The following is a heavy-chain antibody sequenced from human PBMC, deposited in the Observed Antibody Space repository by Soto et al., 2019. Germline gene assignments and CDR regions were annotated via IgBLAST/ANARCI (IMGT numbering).Heavy chain of an antibody. CDR3: AKATVTTVIALDY. V-gene: IGHV3-9*01. J-gene: IGHJ4*02. CDR1: GFTFDDYA. CDR2: ISWNGGSI. Sequence: EVQLVESGGGLVQPGRSLRLSCAASGFTFDDYAMHWVRQAPGKGLEWVSGISWNGGSIGYADSVKGRFTISRDNAKNSLYLQMNSLRAEDTALYYCAKATVTTVIALDYWGQGTLVTVSS. D-gene: IGHD4-17*01.